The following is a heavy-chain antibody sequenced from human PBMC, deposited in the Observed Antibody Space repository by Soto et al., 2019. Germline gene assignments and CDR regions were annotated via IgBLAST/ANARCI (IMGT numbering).Heavy chain of an antibody. CDR1: GYTFTNFG. Sequence: QVQLVQSGAEVKKPGASAKVSCKASGYTFTNFGISWVRQAPGQGLEWMGWISAYNGNTNYAQKLQGKVTMTTDTSTSTAYIEVRSLRSDDTAVYYCARDAPRGNSYSNYYGMDVWGQGTTVTVSS. V-gene: IGHV1-18*01. CDR2: ISAYNGNT. D-gene: IGHD1-26*01. CDR3: ARDAPRGNSYSNYYGMDV. J-gene: IGHJ6*02.